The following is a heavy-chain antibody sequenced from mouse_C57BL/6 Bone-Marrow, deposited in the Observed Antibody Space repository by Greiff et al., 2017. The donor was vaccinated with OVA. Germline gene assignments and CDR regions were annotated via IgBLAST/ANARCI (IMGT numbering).Heavy chain of an antibody. CDR2: ISDGGSYT. V-gene: IGHV5-4*01. J-gene: IGHJ2*01. Sequence: EVNVVESGGGLVKPGGSLKLSCAASGFTFSSYAMSWVRQTPEKRLEWVATISDGGSYTYYPDNVKGRFTISRDNAKNNLYLQMSHLKSEDTAMYYCARDRGGNYDWGQGTTLTVSS. CDR3: ARDRGGNYD. CDR1: GFTFSSYA. D-gene: IGHD2-1*01.